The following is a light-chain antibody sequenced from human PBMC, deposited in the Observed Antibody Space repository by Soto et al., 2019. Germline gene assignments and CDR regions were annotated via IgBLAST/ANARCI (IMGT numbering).Light chain of an antibody. CDR3: QQANSFPIT. CDR1: QTISTW. CDR2: AAS. V-gene: IGKV1-12*01. Sequence: GDRVPIPCRASQTISTWLAWYQQKPGKAPELLIYAASSLQSGVPSRFSGSGSGTDFTLTISSLQPEDFATYYCQQANSFPITFGQGTRLEIK. J-gene: IGKJ5*01.